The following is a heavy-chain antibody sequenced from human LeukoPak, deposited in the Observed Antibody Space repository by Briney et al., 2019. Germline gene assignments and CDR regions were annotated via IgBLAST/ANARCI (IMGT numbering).Heavy chain of an antibody. CDR3: ARHHRSGSYYPFDY. D-gene: IGHD1-26*01. J-gene: IGHJ4*02. CDR1: GGSISSYY. Sequence: SETLSLTCTVSGGSISSYYWSWIRQPPGKGLEWIGYIYYSGSTNYNPSPKSRVTISVDTSKNQFSLKLSSVTAADTAVYYCARHHRSGSYYPFDYWGQGTLVTVSS. CDR2: IYYSGST. V-gene: IGHV4-59*08.